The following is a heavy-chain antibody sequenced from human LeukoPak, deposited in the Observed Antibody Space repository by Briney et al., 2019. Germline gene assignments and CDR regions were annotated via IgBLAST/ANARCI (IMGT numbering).Heavy chain of an antibody. J-gene: IGHJ5*02. CDR2: ISAYSGNT. CDR1: GYTFSSYG. V-gene: IGHV1-18*01. Sequence: ASVKVSCKASGYTFSSYGISWVRQSPGQGLEWMGWISAYSGNTNYAQKLQGRVTMTTDTSTSTAYMELRSLRSDDTAVYYCARDLIYTTSWYDHWGQGTLVTVSS. CDR3: ARDLIYTTSWYDH. D-gene: IGHD2-2*01.